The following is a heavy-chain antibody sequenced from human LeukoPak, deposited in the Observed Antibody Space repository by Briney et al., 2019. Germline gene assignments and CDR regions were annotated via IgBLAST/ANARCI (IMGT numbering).Heavy chain of an antibody. V-gene: IGHV3-30*02. J-gene: IGHJ4*02. CDR2: IRYDGIDK. CDR1: GFTFSSFG. Sequence: PGGSLRLSCVASGFTFSSFGIHWVRQAPGKGLEWVGFIRYDGIDKFYADSVKGRFTISRDNSKNTLYLQMHCLRTEDTALYYCAKEDREPLELTTIKGSPYWGQGTLVTVSS. CDR3: AKEDREPLELTTIKGSPY. D-gene: IGHD5-24*01.